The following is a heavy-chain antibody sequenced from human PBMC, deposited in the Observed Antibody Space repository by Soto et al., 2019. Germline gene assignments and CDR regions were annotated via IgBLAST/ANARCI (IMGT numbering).Heavy chain of an antibody. J-gene: IGHJ3*02. CDR1: GLTVSSNY. Sequence: PGCSLRLSCAASGLTVSSNYMNWVRQAPGKGLEWVSLIYTCGGTYYADSVKGRFTVSRDNSKNTLYLQMNSLRAEDTAVYYCERAGITGTTGAFDIWGQGTMVTVSS. V-gene: IGHV3-66*03. CDR3: ERAGITGTTGAFDI. CDR2: IYTCGGT. D-gene: IGHD1-7*01.